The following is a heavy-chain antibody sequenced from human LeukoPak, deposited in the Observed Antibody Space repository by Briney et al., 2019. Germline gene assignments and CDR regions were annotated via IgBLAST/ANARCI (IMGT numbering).Heavy chain of an antibody. CDR2: ISGSGGST. V-gene: IGHV3-23*01. D-gene: IGHD3-22*01. Sequence: GGTLRLSCAASGFTFSSYGMSWVRQAPGKGLEWVSAISGSGGSTYYADSVKGRFTISRDNSKNTLYLQMNSLRAEDTAVYCCAKPPGSGYYYDFDYWGQGTLVTVSS. J-gene: IGHJ4*02. CDR1: GFTFSSYG. CDR3: AKPPGSGYYYDFDY.